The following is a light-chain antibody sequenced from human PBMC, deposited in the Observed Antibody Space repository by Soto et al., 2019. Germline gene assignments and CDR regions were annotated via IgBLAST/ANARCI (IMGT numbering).Light chain of an antibody. CDR3: QQFQSYPLT. V-gene: IGKV1-13*02. CDR1: QDISTS. J-gene: IGKJ4*01. CDR2: DAS. Sequence: QLTQSPSSLSASVGDRVTIPCRASQDISTSLAWYQQKPGKAPKLLIFDASTLESGVPLRFSDSGSGTNFTLPISSLRPEDFATYYCQQFQSYPLTFGGGTKVEVK.